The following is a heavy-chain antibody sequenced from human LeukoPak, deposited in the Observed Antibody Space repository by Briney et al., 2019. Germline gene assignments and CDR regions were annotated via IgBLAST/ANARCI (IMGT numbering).Heavy chain of an antibody. Sequence: ASVKVTCKASGYTFTSYGISWVRQAPGQGLEWMGWISAYNGNTNYAQKLQGRVTMTTDTSTSTAYMELRSLRSDDTAVYYCARDHIAVAGNAAFDIWGQGTMVTVSS. V-gene: IGHV1-18*01. CDR1: GYTFTSYG. J-gene: IGHJ3*02. D-gene: IGHD6-19*01. CDR2: ISAYNGNT. CDR3: ARDHIAVAGNAAFDI.